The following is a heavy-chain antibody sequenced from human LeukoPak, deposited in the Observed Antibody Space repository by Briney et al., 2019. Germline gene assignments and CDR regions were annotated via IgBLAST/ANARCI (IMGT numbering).Heavy chain of an antibody. CDR1: GGSFSGYY. V-gene: IGHV4-34*01. J-gene: IGHJ6*03. CDR3: ARGARYYYGSGSWGYYYMDV. CDR2: INHSGST. D-gene: IGHD3-10*01. Sequence: SETLSLTCAVYGGSFSGYYWSWIRQPPGKGLEWIGEINHSGSTNYNPSLKSRVTISVDTSKNQFSLKLSSLTAADTAVYYCARGARYYYGSGSWGYYYMDVWGKGTTVTVSS.